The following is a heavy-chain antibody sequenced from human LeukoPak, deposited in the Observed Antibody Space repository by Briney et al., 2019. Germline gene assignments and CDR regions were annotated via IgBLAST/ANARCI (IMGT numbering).Heavy chain of an antibody. Sequence: ASVKVSCKASGYTFTVYYMHWVRQAPGQGLEWMGWINPNSGGTSYAQNFQGSVTMTRDTSISTVYMELSGLTSDDTAVYYCAREEGVAIDYWGQGTLVTVSS. CDR2: INPNSGGT. J-gene: IGHJ4*02. D-gene: IGHD3-3*01. CDR3: AREEGVAIDY. CDR1: GYTFTVYY. V-gene: IGHV1-2*02.